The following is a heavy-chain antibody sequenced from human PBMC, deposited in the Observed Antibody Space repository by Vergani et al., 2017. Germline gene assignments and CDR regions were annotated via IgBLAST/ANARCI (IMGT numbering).Heavy chain of an antibody. CDR2: INTNTETP. CDR1: GYTFTSYA. V-gene: IGHV7-4-1*02. J-gene: IGHJ5*02. CDR3: ARAKRGRIAVSAADT. D-gene: IGHD6-19*01. Sequence: QVQLVQSGAEVKNPGASVKVSCKASGYTFTSYALHWVRQAPGQGLEWLGWINTNTETPTYAQAFTGRFVFSLDTSVNTAFLQISGLTAEDTALYYCARAKRGRIAVSAADTWGQGTLVTVSS.